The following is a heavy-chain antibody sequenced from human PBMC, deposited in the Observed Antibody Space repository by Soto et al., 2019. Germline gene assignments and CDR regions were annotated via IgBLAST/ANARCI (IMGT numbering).Heavy chain of an antibody. Sequence: SVTLSLTCAVYGGSFSGYYWSWIRQPPGKGLEWIGEISHSGSTNYNPSLKSRVTISVDTSKNQFSLKLSSVTAADTAVYYCARGPPIRLYYYDSSGYSNWFDPWGQGTLVTVSS. J-gene: IGHJ5*02. V-gene: IGHV4-34*01. CDR1: GGSFSGYY. D-gene: IGHD3-22*01. CDR2: ISHSGST. CDR3: ARGPPIRLYYYDSSGYSNWFDP.